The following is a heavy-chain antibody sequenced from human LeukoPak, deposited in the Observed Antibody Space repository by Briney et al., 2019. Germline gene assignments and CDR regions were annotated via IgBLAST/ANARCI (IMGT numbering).Heavy chain of an antibody. D-gene: IGHD6-19*01. V-gene: IGHV3-74*01. CDR1: GFTFSGDW. Sequence: GESLKISCAASGFTFSGDWMHWVRQAPGKGLVWVSRINSDGGSTTYADSVKGRFTISRDNTKNTLYLQMNSLRAEDTAVYYCGRHRIAVAGRGAFDIWGQGTTVTVSS. CDR3: GRHRIAVAGRGAFDI. J-gene: IGHJ3*02. CDR2: INSDGGST.